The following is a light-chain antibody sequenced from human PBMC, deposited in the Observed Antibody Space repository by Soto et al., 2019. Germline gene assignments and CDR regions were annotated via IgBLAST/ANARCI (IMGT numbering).Light chain of an antibody. Sequence: DIVMTQSPDSLAVSLGERATINCKSSQSVLYSSNNKNYLAWYQQKAGQPPKLLIYWASTRESGIPDRFSGSGSGTDFTLTISSLQPEDVAAYYCQQYYNIPYTFGQGTRLEI. CDR2: WAS. J-gene: IGKJ2*01. CDR3: QQYYNIPYT. CDR1: QSVLYSSNNKNY. V-gene: IGKV4-1*01.